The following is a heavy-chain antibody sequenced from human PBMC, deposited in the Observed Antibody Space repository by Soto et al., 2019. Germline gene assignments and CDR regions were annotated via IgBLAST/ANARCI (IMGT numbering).Heavy chain of an antibody. Sequence: GGSLRLSCGGSGFTFSTLALNWVRQAPGEGLPWVSSISGNGGNTYYADSVQGRFTISRDNARNTLYLQMNSLRDEDTAVYYCASDNNWSYDYWGQGSLVTVSS. D-gene: IGHD1-1*01. V-gene: IGHV3-23*01. CDR1: GFTFSTLA. J-gene: IGHJ4*02. CDR3: ASDNNWSYDY. CDR2: ISGNGGNT.